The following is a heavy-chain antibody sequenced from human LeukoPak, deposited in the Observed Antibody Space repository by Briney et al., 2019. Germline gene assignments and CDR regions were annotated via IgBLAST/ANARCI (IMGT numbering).Heavy chain of an antibody. CDR1: GFIFNTFW. D-gene: IGHD3-10*01. CDR2: INQDGSDM. J-gene: IGHJ3*01. Sequence: GSLRLSCAASGFIFNTFWMNWVRLTPGKGLEWVAKINQDGSDMYYVDSVKGRFFVSRDNARNLVYLQMNSLRVDDTAVYYCARDFPGIGRGTFDFWGQGTIIIVSS. V-gene: IGHV3-7*03. CDR3: ARDFPGIGRGTFDF.